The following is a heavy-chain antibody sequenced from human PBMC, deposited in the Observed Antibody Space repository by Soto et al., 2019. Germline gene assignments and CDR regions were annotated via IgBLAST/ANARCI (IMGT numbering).Heavy chain of an antibody. CDR3: AKGLGYCSSTSCYPDDYYYYYMDV. V-gene: IGHV3-23*01. D-gene: IGHD2-2*01. CDR2: ISGSGGST. CDR1: GFTFSSYA. Sequence: GGSLRLSCAASGFTFSSYAMSWVRQAPGKGLEWVSAISGSGGSTYYADSVKGRFTISRDNSKNTLYLQMNSLRAEDTAVYYCAKGLGYCSSTSCYPDDYYYYYMDVWGKGTTVTVSS. J-gene: IGHJ6*03.